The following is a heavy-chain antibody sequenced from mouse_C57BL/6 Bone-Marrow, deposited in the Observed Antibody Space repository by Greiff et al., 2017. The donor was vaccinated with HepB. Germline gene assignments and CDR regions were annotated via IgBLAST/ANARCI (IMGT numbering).Heavy chain of an antibody. Sequence: QVHVKQSGAELARPGASVKLSCKASGYTFTSYGISWVKQRTGQGLEWIGEIYPRSGNTYYNEKFKGKATLTADKSSSTAYMELRSLTSEDSAVYFCARGDLWYFDVWGTGTTVTVSS. V-gene: IGHV1-81*01. CDR2: IYPRSGNT. CDR1: GYTFTSYG. CDR3: ARGDLWYFDV. J-gene: IGHJ1*03. D-gene: IGHD3-3*01.